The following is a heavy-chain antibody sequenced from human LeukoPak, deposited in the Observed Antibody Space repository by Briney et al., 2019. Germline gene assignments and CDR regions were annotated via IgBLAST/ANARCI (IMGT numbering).Heavy chain of an antibody. CDR2: IYYSGST. CDR1: GGSISSSSYY. CDR3: ARLSLPGFGGYFDL. Sequence: SETLSLTCTVSGGSISSSSYYWGWIRQPPGKGLEWIGSIYYSGSTYYNPSLKSRVTISVDTSKNQFSLKLSSVTAADTAVYYCARLSLPGFGGYFDLWGRGTLVTVSS. J-gene: IGHJ2*01. D-gene: IGHD3-10*01. V-gene: IGHV4-39*07.